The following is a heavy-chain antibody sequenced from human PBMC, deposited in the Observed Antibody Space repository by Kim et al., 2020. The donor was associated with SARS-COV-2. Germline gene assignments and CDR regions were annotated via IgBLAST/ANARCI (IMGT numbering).Heavy chain of an antibody. J-gene: IGHJ5*02. CDR1: GYTFTSYD. V-gene: IGHV1-8*01. CDR3: ARGRGVVPAARNNWFDP. D-gene: IGHD2-2*01. CDR2: MNPNSGNT. Sequence: ASVKVSCKASGYTFTSYDINWVRQATGQGLEWMGWMNPNSGNTGYAQKFQGRVTMTRNTSISTAYMELSSLRSEDTAVYYCARGRGVVPAARNNWFDPWGQGTLVTVSS.